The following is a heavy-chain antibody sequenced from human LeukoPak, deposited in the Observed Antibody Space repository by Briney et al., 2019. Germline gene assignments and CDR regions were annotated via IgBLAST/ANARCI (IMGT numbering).Heavy chain of an antibody. J-gene: IGHJ4*02. Sequence: GGSLRLSCAASGFTFSSYWMSWVRQTPEKGLEFVANINRDGSVRNYVDSVKGGFTISRDNAENSLHLQMNSLRADDTAVYYCARDPGSSAFDSWGQGTLVTVSS. CDR2: INRDGSVR. V-gene: IGHV3-7*01. D-gene: IGHD5/OR15-5a*01. CDR1: GFTFSSYW. CDR3: ARDPGSSAFDS.